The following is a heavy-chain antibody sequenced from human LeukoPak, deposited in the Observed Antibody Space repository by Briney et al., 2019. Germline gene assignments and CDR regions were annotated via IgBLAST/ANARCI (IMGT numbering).Heavy chain of an antibody. CDR3: ARDPGARLTYSGYDYPSHYYFDY. J-gene: IGHJ4*02. D-gene: IGHD5-12*01. V-gene: IGHV3-30*19. CDR2: ISYDGSNK. Sequence: AGGSLRLSCAVSGFIFSNHGMHWVRQAPGKGLEWVAVISYDGSNKYYADSVKGRFTISRDNSKNTLYLQMNSLRAEDTAVYYCARDPGARLTYSGYDYPSHYYFDYWGQGTLVTVSS. CDR1: GFIFSNHG.